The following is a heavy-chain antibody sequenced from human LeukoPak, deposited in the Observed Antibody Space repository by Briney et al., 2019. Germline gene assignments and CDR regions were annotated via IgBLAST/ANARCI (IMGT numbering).Heavy chain of an antibody. D-gene: IGHD6-13*01. V-gene: IGHV4-34*01. Sequence: PSETLSLTCAVYGGSFSGYYWSWIRQPPGKGLEWIGEINHSGSTNYNPSLKSRVTISVDTSKNQFSLKLSSVTAADTAVYYCARLHRQLVRPYYYYYYYMDVWGKGTTVTVSS. CDR3: ARLHRQLVRPYYYYYYYMDV. CDR1: GGSFSGYY. CDR2: INHSGST. J-gene: IGHJ6*03.